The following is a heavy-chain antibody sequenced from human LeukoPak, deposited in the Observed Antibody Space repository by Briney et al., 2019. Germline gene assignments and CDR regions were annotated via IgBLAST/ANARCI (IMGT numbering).Heavy chain of an antibody. Sequence: PGGSLRLSCAASGFTVSSNYMSWVRQAPVKGLEWVAVISYDGSNKYYADFVKGRFTVSRDNSKNTLYLQMNRLRAEDTAVYYCARESDSSSWYFDYWGQGTLVTVSS. CDR1: GFTVSSNY. J-gene: IGHJ4*02. CDR3: ARESDSSSWYFDY. V-gene: IGHV3-30-3*01. CDR2: ISYDGSNK. D-gene: IGHD6-13*01.